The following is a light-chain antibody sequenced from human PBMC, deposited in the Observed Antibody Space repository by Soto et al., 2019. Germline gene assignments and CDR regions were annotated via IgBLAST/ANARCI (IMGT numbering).Light chain of an antibody. CDR2: GAS. J-gene: IGKJ2*01. Sequence: EIVMPQSPATLSVSPGERATLSCRASQSVSSNLAWYQQKPGQAPRLLIYGASTRATGIPARFSGSGSGTEFTLTISSLQSEDFAVYYCQQYNNWPPPYTFGQGTKLEIK. CDR1: QSVSSN. CDR3: QQYNNWPPPYT. V-gene: IGKV3-15*01.